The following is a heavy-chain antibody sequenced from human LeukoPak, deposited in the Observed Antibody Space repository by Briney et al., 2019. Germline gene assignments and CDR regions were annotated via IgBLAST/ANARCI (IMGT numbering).Heavy chain of an antibody. J-gene: IGHJ4*02. Sequence: GGSLRLSCAASGFSFSEYWMHWVRQAPGKGLEWVSRINNDGRRITYADSVKGRFTISRDNAKNTLYLQMNSLRVEDTAVYYCATSLVISRDWGQGTLVTVSS. CDR3: ATSLVISRD. V-gene: IGHV3-74*01. CDR2: INNDGRRI. CDR1: GFSFSEYW. D-gene: IGHD3-9*01.